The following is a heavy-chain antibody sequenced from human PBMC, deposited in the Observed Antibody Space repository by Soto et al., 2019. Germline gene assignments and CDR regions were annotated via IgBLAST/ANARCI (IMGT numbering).Heavy chain of an antibody. V-gene: IGHV3-30*18. Sequence: PGGSLRLSCAASVFTFSSYSMHLVRQAPGKGLECVSVISYDGSNEYYADSVKGRFTISRDNSKNTLYLQMNSLRAEATAVHYCSKDFVGQWPNNYYCYGMDVWGQGTTVTVAS. J-gene: IGHJ6*01. CDR2: ISYDGSNE. CDR3: SKDFVGQWPNNYYCYGMDV. CDR1: VFTFSSYS. D-gene: IGHD6-19*01.